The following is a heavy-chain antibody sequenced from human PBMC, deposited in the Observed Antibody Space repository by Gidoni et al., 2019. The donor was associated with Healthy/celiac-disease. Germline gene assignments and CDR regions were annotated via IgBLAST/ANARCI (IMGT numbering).Heavy chain of an antibody. J-gene: IGHJ6*03. Sequence: EVQLVESGGGLVQPGGSLRLSCAASGFTFSSYWMHWVRQAPGKGLVWVSRINSDGSSTSYADSVKGRFTISRDNAKNTLYLQMNSLRAEDTAVYYWARRDIVVVPAAQAGNYYYYYYMDVWGKGTTVTVSS. CDR3: ARRDIVVVPAAQAGNYYYYYYMDV. D-gene: IGHD2-2*01. CDR2: INSDGSST. V-gene: IGHV3-74*01. CDR1: GFTFSSYW.